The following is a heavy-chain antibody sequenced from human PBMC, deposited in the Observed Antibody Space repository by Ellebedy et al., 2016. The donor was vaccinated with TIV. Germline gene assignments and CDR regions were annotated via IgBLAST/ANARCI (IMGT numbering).Heavy chain of an antibody. Sequence: GESLKISXAASGFTFSSYAMHWVRQAPGKGLEWVAVISYDGSNKYYADSVKGRFTISRDNSKNTLYLQMNSLRAEDTAVYYCARDQAVDLYSSGWYDPGAGYWGQGTLVTVSS. CDR1: GFTFSSYA. V-gene: IGHV3-30-3*01. CDR2: ISYDGSNK. CDR3: ARDQAVDLYSSGWYDPGAGY. D-gene: IGHD6-19*01. J-gene: IGHJ4*02.